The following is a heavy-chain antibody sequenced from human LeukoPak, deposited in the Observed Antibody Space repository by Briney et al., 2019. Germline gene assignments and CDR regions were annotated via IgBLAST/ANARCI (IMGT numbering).Heavy chain of an antibody. J-gene: IGHJ4*02. CDR3: ARRAGAYSHPYDY. CDR2: IYSDNT. Sequence: LTGGSLRLSCTVSGFTVSSNSMSWVRQAPGKGLEWVSFIYSDNTHNSDSVKGRFTISRDNSKNTLYLQMNSLRAEDTAVYYCARRAGAYSHPYDYWGQGTLVTVSS. D-gene: IGHD4/OR15-4a*01. V-gene: IGHV3-53*01. CDR1: GFTVSSNS.